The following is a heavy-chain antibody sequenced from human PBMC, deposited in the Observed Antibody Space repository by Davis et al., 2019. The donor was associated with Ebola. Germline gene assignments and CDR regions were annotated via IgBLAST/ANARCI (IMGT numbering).Heavy chain of an antibody. CDR2: ISYDGSNK. CDR3: ANTAAAGMYYYYGMDV. Sequence: GGSLRLSCAASGFTFSSYGMHWVRQAPGKGLEWVAVISYDGSNKYYADSVKGRFTISRDNSKNTLYLQMNSLRAEDTAVYYCANTAAAGMYYYYGMDVWGQGTTVTVSS. D-gene: IGHD6-13*01. J-gene: IGHJ6*02. V-gene: IGHV3-30*18. CDR1: GFTFSSYG.